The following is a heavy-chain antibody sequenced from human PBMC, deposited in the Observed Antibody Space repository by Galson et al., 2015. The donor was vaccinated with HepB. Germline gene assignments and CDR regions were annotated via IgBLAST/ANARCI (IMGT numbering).Heavy chain of an antibody. CDR3: ARSIVVEPAFYYYYGMDV. V-gene: IGHV1-69*13. CDR2: IIPIFGTA. CDR1: GGTFSSYA. D-gene: IGHD2-15*01. J-gene: IGHJ6*02. Sequence: SVKVSCKASGGTFSSYAISWVRQAPGQGLEWMGGIIPIFGTANYAQKFQGRVTITADESTSTAYMELSSLRSEDTAVYYCARSIVVEPAFYYYYGMDVWGQGTTVTVSS.